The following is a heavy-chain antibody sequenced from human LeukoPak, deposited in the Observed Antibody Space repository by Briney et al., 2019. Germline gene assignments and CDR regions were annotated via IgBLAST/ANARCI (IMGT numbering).Heavy chain of an antibody. CDR2: INPNSGGT. J-gene: IGHJ4*02. CDR3: ARGYRFGEIL. D-gene: IGHD3-10*01. Sequence: RASVKVSCKASGYTFTGYYMHWVRQAPGQGLEWMGRINPNSGGTNYAQKFQGRVTMTRDTSISTAYMELSGLRSDDTAAYYCARGYRFGEILWGQGTLVTVSS. V-gene: IGHV1-2*06. CDR1: GYTFTGYY.